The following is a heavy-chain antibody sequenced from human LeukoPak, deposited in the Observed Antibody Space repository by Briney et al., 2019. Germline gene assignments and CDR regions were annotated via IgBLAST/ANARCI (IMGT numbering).Heavy chain of an antibody. Sequence: PSETLSLTCTVSGGSISNYYWSWIRQPPGEGLEWIGYIYFSGTTKYNPSLKSRVTISVDTSKNQFSLKLSSVTAADTAVYYCARDSGAYYYDSSGYYNNWFDPWGQGTLVTVSS. CDR1: GGSISNYY. CDR2: IYFSGTT. D-gene: IGHD3-22*01. CDR3: ARDSGAYYYDSSGYYNNWFDP. V-gene: IGHV4-59*12. J-gene: IGHJ5*02.